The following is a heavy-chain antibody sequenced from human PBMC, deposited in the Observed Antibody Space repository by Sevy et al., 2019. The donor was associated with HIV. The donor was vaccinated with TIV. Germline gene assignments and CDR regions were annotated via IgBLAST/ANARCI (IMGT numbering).Heavy chain of an antibody. CDR3: AGVTLMTTVTTAWFDP. J-gene: IGHJ5*02. D-gene: IGHD4-17*01. CDR1: GGSISSYY. Sequence: SETLSLTCTVSGGSISSYYWSWIRQPPGKGLEWIGYIYYSGSTNYNPSLKSRVTISVDTSKNQFSLKLSSVTAADTAVYYCAGVTLMTTVTTAWFDPWGQGTLVTVSS. V-gene: IGHV4-59*01. CDR2: IYYSGST.